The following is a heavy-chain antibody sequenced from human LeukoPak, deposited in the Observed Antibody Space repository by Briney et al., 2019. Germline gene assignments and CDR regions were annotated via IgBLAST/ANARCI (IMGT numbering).Heavy chain of an antibody. CDR2: VYWNDAK. CDR3: AQKDADTTMVRHY. V-gene: IGHV2-5*01. J-gene: IGHJ4*02. CDR1: GFSLSSLGVG. D-gene: IGHD3-10*01. Sequence: SGPTLVNPTQTLTLTCTCSGFSLSSLGVGVGWIRQPPGKALEWLALVYWNDAKRYSPSLRSRLTITKDSTQKQVVLTMTKMDPVDTATYYCAQKDADTTMVRHYWGQGILVTVSS.